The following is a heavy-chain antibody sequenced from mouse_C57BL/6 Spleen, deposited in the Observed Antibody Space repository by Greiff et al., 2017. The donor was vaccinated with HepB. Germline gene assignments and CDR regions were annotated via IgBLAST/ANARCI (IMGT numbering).Heavy chain of an antibody. V-gene: IGHV2-6*02. CDR2: IWSDGST. CDR3: ARNPLITTVVARNYYAMDY. CDR1: GFSLTSYG. J-gene: IGHJ4*01. Sequence: QVQLKESGPGLVAPSQSLSITCTVSGFSLTSYGVHWVRQPPGKGLEWLVVIWSDGSTTYNSALKSRLSISKDNSKSQVFLKMNSLQTDDTAMYYCARNPLITTVVARNYYAMDYWGQGTSGTVSS. D-gene: IGHD1-1*01.